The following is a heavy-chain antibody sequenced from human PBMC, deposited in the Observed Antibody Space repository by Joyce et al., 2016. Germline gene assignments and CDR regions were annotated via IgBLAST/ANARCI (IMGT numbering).Heavy chain of an antibody. Sequence: EVQLVESGGGLVKPGGSLRLSCAASGFTFSSYSMSWVCQAPGKGLEWVSSLSSSSSYIKYTDSVKGRFTISRDNAKNSLYLQMNSLRVEDTAVYYCARSSYTNGIFDYWGQGTLVTVSS. CDR2: LSSSSSYI. V-gene: IGHV3-21*01. J-gene: IGHJ4*02. CDR1: GFTFSSYS. D-gene: IGHD2-8*01. CDR3: ARSSYTNGIFDY.